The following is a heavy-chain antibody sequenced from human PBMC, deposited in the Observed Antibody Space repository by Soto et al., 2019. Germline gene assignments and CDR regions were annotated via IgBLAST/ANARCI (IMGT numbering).Heavy chain of an antibody. CDR3: ASHVGASYYYYGMDV. CDR1: GYSFTSYW. V-gene: IGHV5-10-1*01. Sequence: GESLKISCKGSGYSFTSYWISWVRQMPGKGLEWMGRIDPSDSYTNYSPSFQGHVTISADKSISTAYLQWSSLKASDTAMYYCASHVGASYYYYGMDVWGQGTTVTVSS. D-gene: IGHD1-26*01. J-gene: IGHJ6*02. CDR2: IDPSDSYT.